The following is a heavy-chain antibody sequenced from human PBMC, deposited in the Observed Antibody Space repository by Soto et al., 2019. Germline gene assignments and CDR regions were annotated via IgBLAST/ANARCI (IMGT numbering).Heavy chain of an antibody. CDR2: IIPIFGTA. CDR1: GGTFSSYA. Sequence: GASVKVSCKASGGTFSSYAISWVRQAPGQGLEWMGGIIPIFGTANYAQKFQGRVTITADESTSTAYMELSSLRSEDTAVYYCARSLTYYDILTGTIDYWGQGTLVTVSS. J-gene: IGHJ4*02. V-gene: IGHV1-69*13. D-gene: IGHD3-9*01. CDR3: ARSLTYYDILTGTIDY.